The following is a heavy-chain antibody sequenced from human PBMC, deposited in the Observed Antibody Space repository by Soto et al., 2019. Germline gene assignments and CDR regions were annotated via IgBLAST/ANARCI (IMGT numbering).Heavy chain of an antibody. Sequence: SETLSLTCAVYGGSFSGYYWSWIRQPPGKGLEWIGEINHSGSTDYNPSLKSRVTISVDTSKNQFSLKLSSVTAADTAVYYCASTGGPAARHSFGYWGQGTLVTVYS. V-gene: IGHV4-34*01. CDR1: GGSFSGYY. CDR2: INHSGST. D-gene: IGHD6-6*01. CDR3: ASTGGPAARHSFGY. J-gene: IGHJ4*02.